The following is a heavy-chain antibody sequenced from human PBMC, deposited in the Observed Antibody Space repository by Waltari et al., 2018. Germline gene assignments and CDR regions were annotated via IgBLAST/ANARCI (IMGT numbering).Heavy chain of an antibody. CDR1: GYTFTGYD. V-gene: IGHV1-2*02. CDR2: INPKSGGT. D-gene: IGHD3-3*01. Sequence: QVQLVQSGAEVKKPGASVMVSCKASGYTFTGYDLHWVPQAPGQGLEWMGWINPKSGGTNYAQKFQGRVTMTRDTSINTAYMELSRLRSDDTAVFYCARDRAVHDFWSGYSPEFFNIWGQGTKVTVSS. CDR3: ARDRAVHDFWSGYSPEFFNI. J-gene: IGHJ3*02.